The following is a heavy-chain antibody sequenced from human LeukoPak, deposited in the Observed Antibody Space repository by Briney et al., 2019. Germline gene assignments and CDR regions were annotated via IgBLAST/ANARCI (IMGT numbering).Heavy chain of an antibody. D-gene: IGHD6-19*01. J-gene: IGHJ4*02. CDR2: MSKTGSDE. CDR3: AKGKWLGSRLVDY. Sequence: PGGSLRLSCAASGFTFNNYDIYWVRQAPGKGLEWVAQMSKTGSDELYPDSVMGRFTISRDNSKNTLYLQMNSLRSEDTAVYYCAKGKWLGSRLVDYWGQGTLVTVSS. V-gene: IGHV3-30*18. CDR1: GFTFNNYD.